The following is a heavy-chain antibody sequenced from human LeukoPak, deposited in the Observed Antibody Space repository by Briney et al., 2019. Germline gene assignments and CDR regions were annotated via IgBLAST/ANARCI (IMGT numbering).Heavy chain of an antibody. Sequence: SVKVSCKASGGTFSSYAISWVRQAPGQGLEWMGGIIPIFGTANYAQKFQGRVTITTDESTSTAYMELSSLRSEDTAVYYCASEVRYCSGGSCLFDPWGQGTLVTVSS. V-gene: IGHV1-69*05. D-gene: IGHD2-15*01. CDR2: IIPIFGTA. CDR1: GGTFSSYA. CDR3: ASEVRYCSGGSCLFDP. J-gene: IGHJ5*02.